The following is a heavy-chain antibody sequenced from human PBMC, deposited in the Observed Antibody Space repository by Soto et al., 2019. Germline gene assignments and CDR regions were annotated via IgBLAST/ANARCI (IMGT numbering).Heavy chain of an antibody. CDR3: ARHTSPNLWFGELLYDYYYGMDV. CDR2: IYYSGST. CDR1: GGSISSSSYY. J-gene: IGHJ6*02. Sequence: SETLSLTCTVSGGSISSSSYYWGWIRQPPGKGLEWIGSIYYSGSTYYNPSLKSRVTISVDTSNNQFSLKLSSVTAADTAVYYCARHTSPNLWFGELLYDYYYGMDVWGQGTTVTVSS. V-gene: IGHV4-39*01. D-gene: IGHD3-10*01.